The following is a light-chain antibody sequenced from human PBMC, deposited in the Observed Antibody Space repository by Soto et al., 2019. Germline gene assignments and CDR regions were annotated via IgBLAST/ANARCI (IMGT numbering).Light chain of an antibody. Sequence: DIQMTQSPSSLSASVGDRVTISCRASQNITRYLNWCQQKPGKAPKPLIYAASSLFGGVPSRFGGSGSGTYFTLTISSPQPEDFATYYCQQGHTPPYSFGQGTRLEIK. J-gene: IGKJ2*03. CDR1: QNITRY. V-gene: IGKV1-39*01. CDR3: QQGHTPPYS. CDR2: AAS.